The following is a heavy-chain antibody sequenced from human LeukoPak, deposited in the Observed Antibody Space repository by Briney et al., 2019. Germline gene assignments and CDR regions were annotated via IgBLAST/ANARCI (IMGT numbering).Heavy chain of an antibody. Sequence: GGSLRLSCSASGFTVTHYAMHWVRQAPGKGLEYVSAVDANGRTTYYADSVKGRFTISRDNARNTLYLQMNSLRAEDTAVYYCARGGPIYCSGDSCYPGDYWGQGTLVTVSS. J-gene: IGHJ4*02. CDR1: GFTVTHYA. CDR2: VDANGRTT. D-gene: IGHD2-15*01. V-gene: IGHV3-64*04. CDR3: ARGGPIYCSGDSCYPGDY.